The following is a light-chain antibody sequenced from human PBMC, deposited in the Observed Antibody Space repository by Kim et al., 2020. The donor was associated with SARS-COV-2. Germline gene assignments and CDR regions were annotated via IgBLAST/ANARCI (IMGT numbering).Light chain of an antibody. J-gene: IGKJ1*01. CDR2: GAS. CDR3: QQYETTPLT. V-gene: IGKV3-20*01. Sequence: EIVLTQSPGTLSLSPGERATLSCRASQSLSNNYLAWYQQRPGQAPRLLIFGASARATGIPDRFSGGGSGTDFTLTISRLEPEDFAVYFCQQYETTPLTFGQGTKVDIK. CDR1: QSLSNNY.